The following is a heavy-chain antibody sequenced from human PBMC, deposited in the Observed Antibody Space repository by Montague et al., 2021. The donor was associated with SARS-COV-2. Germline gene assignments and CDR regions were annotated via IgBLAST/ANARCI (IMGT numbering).Heavy chain of an antibody. J-gene: IGHJ6*02. V-gene: IGHV4-39*01. CDR1: GGSISSSSYY. Sequence: SETLSLTCTVSGGSISSSSYYWGWIRQPPGKGLEWIGSIYYSGSTYYNPSLKSRVTTSVDTSKNQFSLKLSSVTAADTAVYYCARRVTGTTVHYYYYGMDVWDQGTTVTVSS. D-gene: IGHD1-20*01. CDR2: IYYSGST. CDR3: ARRVTGTTVHYYYYGMDV.